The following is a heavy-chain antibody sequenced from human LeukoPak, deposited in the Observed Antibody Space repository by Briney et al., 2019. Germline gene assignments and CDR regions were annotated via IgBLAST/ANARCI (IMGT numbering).Heavy chain of an antibody. CDR1: GFPFSNYA. CDR2: ISGSGGST. Sequence: GGSLRLSCAASGFPFSNYAMTWVRQAPGKGLEWVSAISGSGGSTYYADSVKGRFTISRDNSKNTLYLQMNSLRAEDTAVYYCAKDGESSGYYYGEVDYWGQGTLVTVSS. V-gene: IGHV3-23*01. CDR3: AKDGESSGYYYGEVDY. D-gene: IGHD3-22*01. J-gene: IGHJ4*02.